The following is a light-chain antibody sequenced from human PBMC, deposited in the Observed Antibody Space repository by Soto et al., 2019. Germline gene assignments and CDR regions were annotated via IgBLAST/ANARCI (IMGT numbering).Light chain of an antibody. CDR2: ASS. Sequence: DIQMTQSPSSLSASVGDRVTITCRASQNIRNSLNWYQHKSGEAPKLLISASSNLRRGVPSRFSGSRSGTEFTLAINGLQPEDFATYYCQQSYSTPYTFGQGTKVEIK. CDR3: QQSYSTPYT. J-gene: IGKJ2*01. V-gene: IGKV1-39*01. CDR1: QNIRNS.